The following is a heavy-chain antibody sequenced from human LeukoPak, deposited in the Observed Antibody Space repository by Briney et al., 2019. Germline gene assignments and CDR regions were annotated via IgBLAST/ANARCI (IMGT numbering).Heavy chain of an antibody. CDR3: ARDSGSYSSPDAFDI. D-gene: IGHD1-26*01. CDR1: GGSISSSSYY. J-gene: IGHJ3*02. V-gene: IGHV4-39*07. Sequence: SETLSLTCTVSGGSISSSSYYWGWIRQPPGKGLEWIGSVYYSGSTNYNPSLKSRVTISVDTSKSQFSLRLSSVTAADTAVYYCARDSGSYSSPDAFDIWGQGTMVTVSS. CDR2: VYYSGST.